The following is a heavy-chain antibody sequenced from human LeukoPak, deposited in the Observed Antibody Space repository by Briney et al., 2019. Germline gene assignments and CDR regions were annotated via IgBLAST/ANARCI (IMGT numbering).Heavy chain of an antibody. J-gene: IGHJ3*01. V-gene: IGHV1-18*01. Sequence: ASVKVSCKASGYTFTDYGIHWVRQAPGQGLEWISWGSTFNGHRLYGQRFQGRVTMTTDPSTTTVYMELTSLTSDDTALYYCASDAVGARAFDFWGQGTMVIVSS. CDR2: GSTFNGHR. CDR3: ASDAVGARAFDF. D-gene: IGHD1-26*01. CDR1: GYTFTDYG.